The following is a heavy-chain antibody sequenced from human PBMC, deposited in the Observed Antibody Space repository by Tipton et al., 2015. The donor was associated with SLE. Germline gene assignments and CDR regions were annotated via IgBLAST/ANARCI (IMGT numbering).Heavy chain of an antibody. Sequence: TLSLTCAVHGGSFSGYYWSWIRQPPGKGLEWIGEINHSGGTNYNPSLKSRVTISVDTSKNQFSLKLSSVTAADTAVYYCARAPGLDRDYYYYYYMDVWGRGTTVTVSS. D-gene: IGHD3/OR15-3a*01. CDR3: ARAPGLDRDYYYYYYMDV. V-gene: IGHV4-34*01. CDR1: GGSFSGYY. J-gene: IGHJ6*03. CDR2: INHSGGT.